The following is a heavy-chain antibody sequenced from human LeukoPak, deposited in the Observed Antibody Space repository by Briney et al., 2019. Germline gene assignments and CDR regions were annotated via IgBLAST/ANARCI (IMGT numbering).Heavy chain of an antibody. D-gene: IGHD5-12*01. CDR2: ISASGGST. CDR3: ARNENSGWGYFDY. Sequence: GGSLRLSCAASGFTFSSSAMSWVRQVPGKGLEWVSGISASGGSTYYADSVRGQFTISRDNSKNTLYVQMNSLRDEDTAVYYCARNENSGWGYFDYWGQGTLVTVSS. V-gene: IGHV3-23*01. J-gene: IGHJ4*02. CDR1: GFTFSSSA.